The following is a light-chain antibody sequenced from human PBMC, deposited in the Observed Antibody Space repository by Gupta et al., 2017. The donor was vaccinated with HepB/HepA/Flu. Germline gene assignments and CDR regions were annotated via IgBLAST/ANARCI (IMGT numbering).Light chain of an antibody. J-gene: IGKJ1*01. Sequence: DIQLTQSPLSLSASAGDRVTITCRASQESEDYLSWYQQKQGKCPRRLIYEAGNLDIGVPLRFSGSGSGTEFTLTISSVEAEDVAVYYCIQSKSWPGTFGQGTKVEIK. V-gene: IGKV1-17*01. CDR2: EAG. CDR3: IQSKSWPGT. CDR1: QESEDY.